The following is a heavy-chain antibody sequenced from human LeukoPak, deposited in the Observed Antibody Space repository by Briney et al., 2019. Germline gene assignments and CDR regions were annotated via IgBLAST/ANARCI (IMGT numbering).Heavy chain of an antibody. CDR1: GFTFSSYA. V-gene: IGHV3-23*01. CDR2: ISGSGGST. CDR3: ARDRTSLFDWLLLDY. D-gene: IGHD3-9*01. Sequence: GGSLRLSCAASGFTFSSYAMSWVRQAPEKGLEWVSAISGSGGSTDYADSVKGRFTISRDNSKNTLYLQMNSLRAEDTAVYYCARDRTSLFDWLLLDYWGQGTLVPSPQ. J-gene: IGHJ4*02.